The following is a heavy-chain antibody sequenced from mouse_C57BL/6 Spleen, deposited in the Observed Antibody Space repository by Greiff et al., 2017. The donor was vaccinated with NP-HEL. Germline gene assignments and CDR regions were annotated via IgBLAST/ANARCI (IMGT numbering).Heavy chain of an antibody. J-gene: IGHJ1*03. CDR1: GYTFTSYW. D-gene: IGHD1-1*01. CDR2: IDPNSGGT. V-gene: IGHV1-72*01. CDR3: AKSITTVVEDYWYFDV. Sequence: QVHVKQPGAELVKPGASVKLSCKASGYTFTSYWMHWVKQRPGRGLEWIGRIDPNSGGTKYNEKFKSKATLTVDKPSSTAYMQLSSLTSEDSAVYYCAKSITTVVEDYWYFDVWGTGTTVTVSS.